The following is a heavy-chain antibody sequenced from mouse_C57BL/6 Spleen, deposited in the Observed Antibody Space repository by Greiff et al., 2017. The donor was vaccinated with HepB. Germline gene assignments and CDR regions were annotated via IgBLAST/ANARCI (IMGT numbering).Heavy chain of an antibody. D-gene: IGHD1-1*01. J-gene: IGHJ2*01. CDR2: IDPENGDT. V-gene: IGHV14-4*01. CDR1: GFNIKDDY. Sequence: EVQLQQSGAELVRPGASVKLSCTASGFNIKDDYMHWVKQRPEQGLEWIGWIDPENGDTEYASKFQGKATITADTSSNTAYLQLSSLTSEDTAVYDWTRSSPYYFDYWGQGTTLTVSS. CDR3: TRSSPYYFDY.